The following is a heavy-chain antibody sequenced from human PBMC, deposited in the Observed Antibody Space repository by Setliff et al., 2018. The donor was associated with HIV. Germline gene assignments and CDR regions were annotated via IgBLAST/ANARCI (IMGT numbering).Heavy chain of an antibody. CDR1: GFSFKDCA. J-gene: IGHJ6*03. V-gene: IGHV3-9*01. CDR3: VKGGTLAGQFYYYMNV. CDR2: ITWRGGVL. D-gene: IGHD6-19*01. Sequence: GGSLRLSCVASGFSFKDCAMHWVRQPPGKGLEWVSGITWRGGVLGYAASAKGRFIISRDNARSSLHLQMNSLATEDTALYFCVKGGTLAGQFYYYMNVWGKGTTVTVSS.